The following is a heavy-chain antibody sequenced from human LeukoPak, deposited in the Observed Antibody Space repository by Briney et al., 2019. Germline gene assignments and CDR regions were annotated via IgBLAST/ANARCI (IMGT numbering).Heavy chain of an antibody. J-gene: IGHJ4*02. Sequence: GGSLGLSCAASGFTFSSYGMHWVRQAPGKGLEWVAVIWYDGSNKYYADSVKGRFTISRDNSKNTLYLQMSSLRAEDTAVYYCARAAYCGGDCYLFDYWGQGTLVTVSS. CDR1: GFTFSSYG. V-gene: IGHV3-33*01. CDR2: IWYDGSNK. D-gene: IGHD2-21*02. CDR3: ARAAYCGGDCYLFDY.